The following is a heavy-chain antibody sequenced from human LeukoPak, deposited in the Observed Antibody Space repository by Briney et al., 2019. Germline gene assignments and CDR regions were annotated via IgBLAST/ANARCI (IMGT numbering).Heavy chain of an antibody. J-gene: IGHJ4*02. D-gene: IGHD3-22*01. Sequence: GGSLRLSCAASGFTFSSHAIHWVRQAPGKGLEWVALISYGGSDKYYADSVKGRFTISRDNSKNTLYLQMNSLRAEDTAVYYCAIGRGAYYDSSGFLWDYWGQGTLVTVSS. V-gene: IGHV3-30*04. CDR1: GFTFSSHA. CDR3: AIGRGAYYDSSGFLWDY. CDR2: ISYGGSDK.